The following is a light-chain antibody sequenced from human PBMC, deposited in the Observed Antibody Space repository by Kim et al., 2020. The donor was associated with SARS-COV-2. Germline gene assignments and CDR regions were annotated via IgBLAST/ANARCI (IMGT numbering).Light chain of an antibody. V-gene: IGLV2-11*01. CDR1: SSDVGSYNY. J-gene: IGLJ3*02. CDR3: CSYAGSYTLV. CDR2: DVS. Sequence: QSALTQPRSVSGSPGQSVTISCTGTSSDVGSYNYVSWYQQHPGKAPELVIYDVSQRPSGVPDRFSGSKSGNTASLTISGLQAEDEADYHCCSYAGSYTLVFGGGTKVTVL.